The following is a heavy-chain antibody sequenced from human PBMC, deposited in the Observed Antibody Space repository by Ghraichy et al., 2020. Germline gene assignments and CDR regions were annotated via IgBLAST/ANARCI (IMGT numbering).Heavy chain of an antibody. CDR3: ARGDGGGNPPFDN. J-gene: IGHJ4*02. Sequence: GGSLRLSCAASGFTFSNYHMNWVRQAPGKGLEWVSSITTGRGHSYYADSVKGRFTISGDNAKNSLYLQMNSLRAEDTAVYYCARGDGGGNPPFDNWGQGTLVTVSS. V-gene: IGHV3-21*01. CDR2: ITTGRGHS. D-gene: IGHD3-16*01. CDR1: GFTFSNYH.